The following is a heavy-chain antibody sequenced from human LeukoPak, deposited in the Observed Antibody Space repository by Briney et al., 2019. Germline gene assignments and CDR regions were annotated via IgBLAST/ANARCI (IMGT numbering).Heavy chain of an antibody. V-gene: IGHV3-9*01. J-gene: IGHJ2*01. CDR1: GFTFDDYA. D-gene: IGHD4-17*01. CDR3: AKDIPTHYGDYGGRYFDL. Sequence: GGSLRLSCAASGFTFDDYAMHWVRQAPGKGLEWVSGISWNSGSIGYADSVKGRFTISRDNAKNSLYLQMNSLRAEDTALYYCAKDIPTHYGDYGGRYFDLWGRGTLVTVSS. CDR2: ISWNSGSI.